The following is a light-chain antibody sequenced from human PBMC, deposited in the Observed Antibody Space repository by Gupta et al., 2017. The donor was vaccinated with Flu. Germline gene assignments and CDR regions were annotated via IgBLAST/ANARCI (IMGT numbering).Light chain of an antibody. J-gene: IGKJ1*01. CDR3: QQSYSFPRT. V-gene: IGKV1-39*01. CDR1: QTINNF. Sequence: GDRVTITCRASQTINNFLNWYLQKPETAPKLLIFAASTLQSGVPSRFSGSGSGTDFTLTISSLQPEDFATYYCQQSYSFPRTFGQGTKVEIK. CDR2: AAS.